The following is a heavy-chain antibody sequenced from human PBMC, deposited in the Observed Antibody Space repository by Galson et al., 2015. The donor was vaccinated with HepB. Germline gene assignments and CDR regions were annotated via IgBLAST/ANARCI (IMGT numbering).Heavy chain of an antibody. Sequence: SVKVSCKASGYTFTGYYMHWVRQAPGQGLEWMGWINPNSGGTNYAQKFQGRVTMTRDTSISTAYMELSRLRSDDTAVYYCARETRIATSRRLDAFDIWGQGTMVPVSS. V-gene: IGHV1-2*02. CDR1: GYTFTGYY. CDR3: ARETRIATSRRLDAFDI. J-gene: IGHJ3*02. CDR2: INPNSGGT. D-gene: IGHD6-13*01.